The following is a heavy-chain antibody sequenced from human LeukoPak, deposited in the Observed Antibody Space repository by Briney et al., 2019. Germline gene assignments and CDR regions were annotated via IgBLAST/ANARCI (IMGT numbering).Heavy chain of an antibody. CDR1: GFTFSSYA. V-gene: IGHV3-23*01. J-gene: IGHJ4*02. CDR2: TGSTGVST. Sequence: GGSLRLSCAASGFTFSSYAMNWVRQAPGKGLEWVSGTGSTGVSTFYADSVKGRFTVSRDNSKNTLSLQMNSLRAEDTAVYYCAKDPGVVPDHYFDYWGQGTLVTVSS. CDR3: AKDPGVVPDHYFDY. D-gene: IGHD2-2*01.